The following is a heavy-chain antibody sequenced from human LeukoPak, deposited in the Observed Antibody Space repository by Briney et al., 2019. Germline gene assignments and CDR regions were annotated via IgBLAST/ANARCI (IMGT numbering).Heavy chain of an antibody. CDR2: IVVGSGNT. D-gene: IGHD6-19*01. CDR3: AAGSSGWPEYFQH. Sequence: GASVKVSCKASGFTFTSSAMQWVRQARGQRLEWIGWIVVGSGNTNYAQKFQERVTITRDMSTSTAYMELSSLRSEDTAVYYCAAGSSGWPEYFQHWGQGTLVTVSS. J-gene: IGHJ1*01. V-gene: IGHV1-58*02. CDR1: GFTFTSSA.